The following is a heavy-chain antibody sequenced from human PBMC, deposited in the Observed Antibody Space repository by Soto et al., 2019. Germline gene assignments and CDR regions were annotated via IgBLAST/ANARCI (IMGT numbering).Heavy chain of an antibody. CDR1: GGSISSGNW. CDR3: AHGASLRYFDS. D-gene: IGHD3-9*01. J-gene: IGHJ4*02. Sequence: PSETLSLTCSVSGGSISSGNWWTWVRQPPGKGLEWIGEIYRGGNSNYNPSLKSRVIISVDKSNNQFPLNLSSVTAADTAFYYCAHGASLRYFDSWGQGALVTVSS. V-gene: IGHV4-4*02. CDR2: IYRGGNS.